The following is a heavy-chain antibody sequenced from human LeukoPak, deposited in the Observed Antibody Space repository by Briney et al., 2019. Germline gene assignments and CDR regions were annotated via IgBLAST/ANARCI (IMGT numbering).Heavy chain of an antibody. Sequence: SETLSLTCSVSGGSVTSGGFYWGWLRQPPGKGPEWIATIYYTGSTYYNPSLQSRVTISVDTSKNQFSLRLTSVTATDTAVYHCARHSGSGSLSRPFDPWGQGTLVTVSS. CDR2: IYYTGST. CDR1: GGSVTSGGFY. V-gene: IGHV4-39*01. CDR3: ARHSGSGSLSRPFDP. D-gene: IGHD3-10*01. J-gene: IGHJ5*02.